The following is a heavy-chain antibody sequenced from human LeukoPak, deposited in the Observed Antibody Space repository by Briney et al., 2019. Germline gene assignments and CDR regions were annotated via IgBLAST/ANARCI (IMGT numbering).Heavy chain of an antibody. CDR3: ARDPTLDDYASWFDP. CDR1: GFTFTAFY. V-gene: IGHV1-2*07. J-gene: IGHJ5*02. CDR2: IHPNRGDT. D-gene: IGHD4-17*01. Sequence: GASVKVSCQASGFTFTAFYLHWVRQAPGQGLEWMGWIHPNRGDTKYAHKFQDRVTMTRDASINTAYMELSRLRSDDTGVYYCARDPTLDDYASWFDPWGQGTLVTVAS.